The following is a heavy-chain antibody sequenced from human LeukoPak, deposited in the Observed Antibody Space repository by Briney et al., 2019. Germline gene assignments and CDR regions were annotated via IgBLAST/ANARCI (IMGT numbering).Heavy chain of an antibody. CDR2: IYYSGST. CDR3: ASGRSLYMVPFDY. J-gene: IGHJ4*02. D-gene: IGHD3-10*01. V-gene: IGHV4-59*08. CDR1: GGSISSYY. Sequence: SETLSLTCTVPGGSISSYYWSWIRQPPGKGLEWIGYIYYSGSTNYNPSLKSRVTISVDTSKNQFSLKLSSVTAADTAVYYCASGRSLYMVPFDYWGQGTLVTVSS.